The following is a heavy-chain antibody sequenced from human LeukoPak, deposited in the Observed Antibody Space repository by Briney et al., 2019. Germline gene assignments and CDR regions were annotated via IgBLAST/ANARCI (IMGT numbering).Heavy chain of an antibody. CDR1: GFTFSDYW. D-gene: IGHD2-2*01. V-gene: IGHV3-7*03. CDR2: INQDGSEI. CDR3: ARDRKLTAADYYYYYMDV. Sequence: GGSLRLSCAASGFTFSDYWMSWVRQAPGKGLEWLANINQDGSEIYYVDSVKGRFTISRDNIKNTLYLQMNSVRAEDTAVYYCARDRKLTAADYYYYYMDVWGKGTTVTVSS. J-gene: IGHJ6*03.